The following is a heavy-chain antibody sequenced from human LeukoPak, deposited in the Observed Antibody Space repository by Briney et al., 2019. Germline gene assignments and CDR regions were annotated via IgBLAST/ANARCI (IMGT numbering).Heavy chain of an antibody. CDR2: ISGSGDTT. J-gene: IGHJ5*02. CDR1: GFTFSSYA. V-gene: IGHV3-23*01. D-gene: IGHD4-17*01. CDR3: ARGGDYGDEGWFDP. Sequence: GGSLRLSSAASGFTFSSYAMSWVRQAPGKGLEWVSAISGSGDTTYYADSVKGRFTVSRDNSKNTLYLQMNSLRAEDTAVYYCARGGDYGDEGWFDPWGQGTLVTVSS.